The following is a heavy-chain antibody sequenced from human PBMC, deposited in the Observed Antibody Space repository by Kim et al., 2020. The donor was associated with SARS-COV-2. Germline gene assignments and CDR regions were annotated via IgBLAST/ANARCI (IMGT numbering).Heavy chain of an antibody. CDR3: ATGRYAFDI. CDR1: GFTFDDYA. Sequence: GGSLRLSCAASGFTFDDYAMHWVRQAPGKGLELVSLISGDGGSTYYADSVKGRFTISRDNSKNSLYLQMNSLRTEDTALYYCATGRYAFDIWGQGTMVTV. J-gene: IGHJ3*02. CDR2: ISGDGGST. V-gene: IGHV3-43*02.